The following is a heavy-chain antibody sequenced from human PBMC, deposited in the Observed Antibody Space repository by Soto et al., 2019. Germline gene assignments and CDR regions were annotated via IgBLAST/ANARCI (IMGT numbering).Heavy chain of an antibody. CDR2: ISGSGGST. CDR3: AKIKNQQWPPGTYYYYGMDV. CDR1: GFTFSSYA. J-gene: IGHJ6*02. V-gene: IGHV3-23*01. Sequence: GGSLRLSCAASGFTFSSYAMSWVRQAPGKGLEWVSAISGSGGSTYYADSVKGRFTISRDNSKNTLYLQMNSLRAEDTDVYYCAKIKNQQWPPGTYYYYGMDVWGQGTTVTVSS. D-gene: IGHD6-19*01.